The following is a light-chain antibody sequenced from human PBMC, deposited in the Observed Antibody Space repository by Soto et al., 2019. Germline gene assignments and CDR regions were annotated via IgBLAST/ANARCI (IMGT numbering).Light chain of an antibody. J-gene: IGLJ1*01. CDR3: SSYSSSRIFSYV. Sequence: QSALTQPASVSGSPGQSITISCAGTSSDVGGFNFVSWFQQLPGNAPKLLIYEVINRPSGVSDRFSGSKSGNTASLTISGLQAEDEADYYCSSYSSSRIFSYVFGSGTKLTVL. V-gene: IGLV2-14*01. CDR2: EVI. CDR1: SSDVGGFNF.